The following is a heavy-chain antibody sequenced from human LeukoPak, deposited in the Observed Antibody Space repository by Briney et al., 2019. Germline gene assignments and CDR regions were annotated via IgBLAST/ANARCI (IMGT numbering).Heavy chain of an antibody. CDR3: ARDQIAAPPYFDC. CDR1: GGSISSSNW. J-gene: IGHJ4*02. V-gene: IGHV4-4*02. Sequence: SGTLSLTCAVSGGSISSSNWWSWVRQPPGKGLEWIGEIYHSGSTNYNPSLKSRVTMSVDTSKNQFSLKLRSLTAADTAVYYCARDQIAAPPYFDCWGQGTLVTVSS. CDR2: IYHSGST. D-gene: IGHD6-13*01.